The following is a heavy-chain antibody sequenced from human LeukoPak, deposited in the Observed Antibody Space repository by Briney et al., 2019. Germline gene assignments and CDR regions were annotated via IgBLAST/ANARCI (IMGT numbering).Heavy chain of an antibody. CDR3: ARGRMSNYAYYYYMDV. CDR2: INHSGST. V-gene: IGHV4-34*01. Sequence: SETLSLTCAVYGGSFSGYYWSWIRQPPGKGLEWIGEINHSGSTNYNPSLKSRVTISVDTSKNQFSLKLSSVTAADTAVYYCARGRMSNYAYYYYMDVWGKGTTVTVSS. J-gene: IGHJ6*03. D-gene: IGHD4-11*01. CDR1: GGSFSGYY.